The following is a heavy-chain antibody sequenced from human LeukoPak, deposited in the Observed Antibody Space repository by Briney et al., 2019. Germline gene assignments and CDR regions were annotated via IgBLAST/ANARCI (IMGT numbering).Heavy chain of an antibody. Sequence: GGSLRLSCAASGFPFSSYSMTWVRQAPGKGLEWVSSISSSSSYIYYADSVKGRFTISRDNAKNSLYLQMNGLRAEDTAVYYCATSNGIVGATRYGMDVWGQGTTVTVSS. CDR1: GFPFSSYS. J-gene: IGHJ6*02. D-gene: IGHD1-26*01. V-gene: IGHV3-21*01. CDR2: ISSSSSYI. CDR3: ATSNGIVGATRYGMDV.